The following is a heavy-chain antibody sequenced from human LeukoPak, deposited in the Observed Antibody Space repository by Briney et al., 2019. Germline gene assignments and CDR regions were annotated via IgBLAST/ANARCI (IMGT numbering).Heavy chain of an antibody. CDR1: GYTFTGYY. CDR2: VNPNSGGT. D-gene: IGHD3-10*01. J-gene: IGHJ3*02. Sequence: ATVKVSCKASGYTFTGYYMHWVRQAPGQGLEWMGWVNPNSGGTNYAQKFQGWVTMTRDTSISTAYMELSRLRSDDTAVYYCARAGMVRGVILDAFDIWGQGTMVTVSS. CDR3: ARAGMVRGVILDAFDI. V-gene: IGHV1-2*04.